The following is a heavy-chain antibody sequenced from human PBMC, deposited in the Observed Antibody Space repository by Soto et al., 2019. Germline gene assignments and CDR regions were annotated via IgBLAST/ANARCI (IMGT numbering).Heavy chain of an antibody. Sequence: PGGSLRLSCAASGFTFSNFWMHWVRQAPGKGLVWVSRIYSDGSGPTYADSVKGRFTISRDNAKSTLYLQMNSLRAEDTAVYYCATLNSFGSDYWGRGTLVTVSS. CDR2: IYSDGSGP. D-gene: IGHD5-18*01. CDR3: ATLNSFGSDY. V-gene: IGHV3-74*03. J-gene: IGHJ4*02. CDR1: GFTFSNFW.